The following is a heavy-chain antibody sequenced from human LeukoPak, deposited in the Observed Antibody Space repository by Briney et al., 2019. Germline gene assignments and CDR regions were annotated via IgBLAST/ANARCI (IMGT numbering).Heavy chain of an antibody. D-gene: IGHD7-27*01. Sequence: GGSLRLSWEASGFTFSSYTMSWVGQAPGKGVEGVSTITSSDRNTYYPDSVKGRFTFSRDNSKTTLFLQMNSLRAEDTAVYYCAKDGGLWVSAHWGDSWGRGTLVTVSS. CDR2: ITSSDRNT. CDR1: GFTFSSYT. CDR3: AKDGGLWVSAHWGDS. J-gene: IGHJ4*02. V-gene: IGHV3-23*01.